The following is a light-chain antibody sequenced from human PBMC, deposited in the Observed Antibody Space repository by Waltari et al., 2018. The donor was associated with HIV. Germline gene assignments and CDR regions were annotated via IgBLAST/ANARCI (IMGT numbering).Light chain of an antibody. J-gene: IGLJ3*02. CDR1: SGHTGYA. CDR3: QTWRTGLHVV. CDR2: VNSDGSH. Sequence: QVVLTQSPSASASLGASVKLTCTLSSGHTGYAIAWHQQQPEKGPRPLMRVNSDGSHIKGAGIPGRFSGSGCGAERSLTISSLQSDDEADYYCQTWRTGLHVVFGGGTKLTVL. V-gene: IGLV4-69*01.